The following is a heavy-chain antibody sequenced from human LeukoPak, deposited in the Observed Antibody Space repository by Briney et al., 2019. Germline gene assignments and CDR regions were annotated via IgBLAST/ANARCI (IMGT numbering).Heavy chain of an antibody. D-gene: IGHD6-13*01. J-gene: IGHJ4*02. CDR1: GFTFSTYA. Sequence: GGSLRLSCAASGFTFSTYAMHWVRQAPGKGLEWVAVIWYDGIDKYYADSVKGRFTISRDNSKNTLSLQMNSLTAEDTAVYYCARARSYSSSWYGDYWGQGTLVTVSS. CDR2: IWYDGIDK. CDR3: ARARSYSSSWYGDY. V-gene: IGHV3-30*19.